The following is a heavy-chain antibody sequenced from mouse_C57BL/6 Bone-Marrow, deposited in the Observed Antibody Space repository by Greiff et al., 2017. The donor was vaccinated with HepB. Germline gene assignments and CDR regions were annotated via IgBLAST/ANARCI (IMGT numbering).Heavy chain of an antibody. CDR2: IDPNSGGT. Sequence: QVHVKQSGAELVKPGASVKLSCKASGYTFTSYWMHWVKQRPGRGLEWIGRIDPNSGGTKYNEKFKSKATLTVDKPSSTAYMQLSSLTSEDSAVYYCASPLTTVYYFDYWGQGTTLTVSS. CDR1: GYTFTSYW. V-gene: IGHV1-72*01. D-gene: IGHD1-1*01. CDR3: ASPLTTVYYFDY. J-gene: IGHJ2*01.